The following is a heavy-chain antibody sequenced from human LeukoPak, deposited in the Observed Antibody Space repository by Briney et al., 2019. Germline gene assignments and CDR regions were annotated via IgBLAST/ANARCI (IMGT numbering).Heavy chain of an antibody. J-gene: IGHJ4*02. CDR1: GYTFTGYY. Sequence: ASVKLSCKASGYTFTGYYMHWVREAPGQGLEWMGWINPNSGGTNYAQKLQGRVTMTTDTSTSTAYMNLRSLRSDDTAVYYCAKARRGSGSPFDYWGQGTLVTVSS. D-gene: IGHD3-10*01. CDR3: AKARRGSGSPFDY. V-gene: IGHV1-2*02. CDR2: INPNSGGT.